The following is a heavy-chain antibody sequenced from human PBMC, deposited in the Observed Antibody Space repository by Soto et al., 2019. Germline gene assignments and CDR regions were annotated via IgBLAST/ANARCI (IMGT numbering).Heavy chain of an antibody. J-gene: IGHJ6*02. Sequence: GESLKISCKCSGYSFTSYWIGGVRQMPGKGLEWMGIIHPGDSDTRYSPSFQGQVTISADKSISTAYLQWRSLKASDTAMYYCARMVPIYFYYGMDVWGQGYTVTVSS. V-gene: IGHV5-51*01. D-gene: IGHD2-8*01. CDR1: GYSFTSYW. CDR2: IHPGDSDT. CDR3: ARMVPIYFYYGMDV.